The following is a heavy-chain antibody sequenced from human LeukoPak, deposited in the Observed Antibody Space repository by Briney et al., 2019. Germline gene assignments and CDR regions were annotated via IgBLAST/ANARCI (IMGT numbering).Heavy chain of an antibody. D-gene: IGHD2-2*02. CDR3: TTAEGVVPAAIPQYYQH. V-gene: IGHV3-15*01. J-gene: IGHJ1*01. CDR2: IKSKTDGGTT. Sequence: PGGSLRLSCAASGFTVSSNYMSWVRQAPGKGLEWVGRIKSKTDGGTTDYAAPVKGRFTISRDDSKNTLYLQMNSLKTEDTAVYYCTTAEGVVPAAIPQYYQHWGQGTLVTVSS. CDR1: GFTVSSNY.